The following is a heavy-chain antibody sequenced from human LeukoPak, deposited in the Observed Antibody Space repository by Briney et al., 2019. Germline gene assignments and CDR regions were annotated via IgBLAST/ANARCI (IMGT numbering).Heavy chain of an antibody. D-gene: IGHD1-26*01. J-gene: IGHJ6*03. V-gene: IGHV3-21*01. CDR1: GFTFSSYT. CDR2: ISSGSSYI. CDR3: ARDPYNGSYGDDYYYYMDV. Sequence: PGGSLRLSCAASGFTFSSYTMNWVRQAPGKGLEWVSIISSGSSYIHYADSVKGRFTISRDNAKNSLSLQMNSLRAEDTAVYYCARDPYNGSYGDDYYYYMDVWGKGTTVTISS.